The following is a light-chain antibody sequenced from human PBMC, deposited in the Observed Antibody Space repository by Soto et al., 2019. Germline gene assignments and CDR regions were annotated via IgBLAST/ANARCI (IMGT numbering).Light chain of an antibody. J-gene: IGKJ2*02. CDR3: QQYNSYRGT. CDR2: DAS. CDR1: QSISSW. Sequence: DIQMTQSPSTLSASAGDRVTITCRASQSISSWLAWYQQKPGKAPKLLIYDASSLESGVPSRFSGSGSGTEFTLTISSLQPDDFATYYCQQYNSYRGTFGQGTKLEIK. V-gene: IGKV1-5*01.